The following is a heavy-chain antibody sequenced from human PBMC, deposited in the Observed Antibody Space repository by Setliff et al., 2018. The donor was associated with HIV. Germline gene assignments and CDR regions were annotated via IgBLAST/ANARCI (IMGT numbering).Heavy chain of an antibody. D-gene: IGHD5-18*01. V-gene: IGHV4-39*07. CDR3: ARGGYSYGFGRHRAYFQY. Sequence: SETLSLTCTVSGGSTDSGSYYWAWIRQPPGKGLEWIGSMYYTGSTYYNPSLKSRVTMSVDTSKNQFSLKLSSVTAADTAVFYCARGGYSYGFGRHRAYFQYWGQGTQVTVS. CDR1: GGSTDSGSYY. J-gene: IGHJ1*01. CDR2: MYYTGST.